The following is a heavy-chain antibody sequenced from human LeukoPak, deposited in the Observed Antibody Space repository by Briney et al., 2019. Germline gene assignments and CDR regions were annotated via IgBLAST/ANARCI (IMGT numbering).Heavy chain of an antibody. Sequence: GGSLRLSCAASGFTFSSYWMHWVRHAPGKGLVWVSRINSDGSSTNYADSVKGRFTISRDNAKNTLYLQMNSLRVEDTAVYYCARGGVYSTSAVDYWGQGTLVSVSS. CDR1: GFTFSSYW. CDR2: INSDGSST. D-gene: IGHD6-6*01. J-gene: IGHJ4*02. V-gene: IGHV3-74*01. CDR3: ARGGVYSTSAVDY.